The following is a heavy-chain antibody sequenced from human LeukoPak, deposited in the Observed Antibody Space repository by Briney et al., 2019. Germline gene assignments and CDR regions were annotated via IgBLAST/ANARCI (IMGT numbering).Heavy chain of an antibody. D-gene: IGHD2-21*02. CDR2: IYYSGST. CDR3: ARVQCGGDWHYYYYYYMDV. Sequence: PSETLSLTCTVSGGSISSYFWSWIRQPPGKGLEWIGYIYYSGSTNYNPSLKSRVTISVDTSKNQFSLKLSSVTAADTAVYYCARVQCGGDWHYYYYYYMDVWGKGTTVTVSS. CDR1: GGSISSYF. V-gene: IGHV4-59*01. J-gene: IGHJ6*03.